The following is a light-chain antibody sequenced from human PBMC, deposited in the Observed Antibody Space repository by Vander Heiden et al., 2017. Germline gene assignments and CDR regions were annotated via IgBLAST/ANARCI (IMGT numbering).Light chain of an antibody. CDR2: GAS. J-gene: IGKJ1*01. V-gene: IGKV1-5*01. Sequence: DIQTTPSPSTLSASVGDRVTITCRASQSISSWLAWYQQKPGKAPKVLIYGASNLDSGVPSRFSGSGSGTDFALTISGLQPDDLATYYCQQYSSYSTFGQGTKVEIK. CDR3: QQYSSYST. CDR1: QSISSW.